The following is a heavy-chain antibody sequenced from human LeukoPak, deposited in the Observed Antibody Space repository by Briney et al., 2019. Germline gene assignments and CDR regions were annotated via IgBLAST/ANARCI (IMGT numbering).Heavy chain of an antibody. Sequence: ASVKVSCKSSGYTFTSYGISWVRQAPGQGLGWMGWISAYNGNTNYAQNLQGRVTLTTDTSTSTAYMELRSLRSDDTAVYYCARQGYGVTSQGAADYWGQGTLVTVSS. CDR1: GYTFTSYG. CDR2: ISAYNGNT. V-gene: IGHV1-18*01. CDR3: ARQGYGVTSQGAADY. J-gene: IGHJ4*02. D-gene: IGHD4-23*01.